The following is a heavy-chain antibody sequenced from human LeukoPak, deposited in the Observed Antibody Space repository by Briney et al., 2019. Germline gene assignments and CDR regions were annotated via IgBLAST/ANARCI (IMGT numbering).Heavy chain of an antibody. CDR3: ARPVPLRYFDWLGAFDI. D-gene: IGHD3-9*01. V-gene: IGHV5-51*01. Sequence: GKSLKISCKGSGYSFTSYWIGWVRQMPGKGLEWMGIIYPGDSDTRYSPSFQGQVTISADKSISTAYLQWSSLKAADTAMYYCARPVPLRYFDWLGAFDIWGQGTMVTVSS. CDR2: IYPGDSDT. CDR1: GYSFTSYW. J-gene: IGHJ3*02.